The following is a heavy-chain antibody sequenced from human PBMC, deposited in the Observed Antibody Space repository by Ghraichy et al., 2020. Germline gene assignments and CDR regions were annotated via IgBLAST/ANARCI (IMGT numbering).Heavy chain of an antibody. J-gene: IGHJ4*02. D-gene: IGHD2/OR15-2a*01. CDR3: ARRSGFWHAFDY. Sequence: GGSLRLSCAASGFTFSGYGMHWVRQAPGKGLVWVSRIDTDGSGTGYADSVKGRFTISRDNAKNTVFLQMNSLRAEDTAVYYCARRSGFWHAFDYWGQGTRVTGSS. CDR1: GFTFSGYG. CDR2: IDTDGSGT. V-gene: IGHV3-74*01.